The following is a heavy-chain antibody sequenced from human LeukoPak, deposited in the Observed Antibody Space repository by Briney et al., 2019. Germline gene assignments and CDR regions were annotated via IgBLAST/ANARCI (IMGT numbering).Heavy chain of an antibody. CDR1: GFTFSNYA. J-gene: IGHJ4*02. CDR3: ANEKRAAAGYYYFDY. Sequence: GGSLRLSCAASGFTFSNYAMSWVRQAPGKGLEWVSAISGSGGSTYYADSVKGRFTISRDNSKNTLYLQMNSLRAEDTAVYYCANEKRAAAGYYYFDYWGQGTLVTVSS. V-gene: IGHV3-23*01. CDR2: ISGSGGST. D-gene: IGHD6-13*01.